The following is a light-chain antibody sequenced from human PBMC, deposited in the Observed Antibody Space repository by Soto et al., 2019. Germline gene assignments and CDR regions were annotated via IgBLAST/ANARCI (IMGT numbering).Light chain of an antibody. CDR1: QSILYSSNNKNY. Sequence: DIVMTQSPDSLAVSLGERATINCKSSQSILYSSNNKNYLAWYQQKPGQPPKQLIYWASTRESGVPDRFSGSGSGTDFTLTISSLQAEDVAVYYCQQYYITPYTFGQGTKLVIK. J-gene: IGKJ2*01. CDR3: QQYYITPYT. V-gene: IGKV4-1*01. CDR2: WAS.